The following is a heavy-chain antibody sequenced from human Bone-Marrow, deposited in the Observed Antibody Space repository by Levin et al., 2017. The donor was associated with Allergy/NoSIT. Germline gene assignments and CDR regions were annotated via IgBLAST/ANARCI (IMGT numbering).Heavy chain of an antibody. CDR3: ARTVRGAMGYDYYYMDV. D-gene: IGHD4-11*01. J-gene: IGHJ6*03. Sequence: ASVKVSCKASGGTFSSYAISWVRQAPGQGLEWMGGIIPIFGTANYAQKFQGRVTITADESTSTAYMELSSLRSEDTAVYYCARTVRGAMGYDYYYMDVWGKGTTVTVSS. CDR1: GGTFSSYA. V-gene: IGHV1-69*13. CDR2: IIPIFGTA.